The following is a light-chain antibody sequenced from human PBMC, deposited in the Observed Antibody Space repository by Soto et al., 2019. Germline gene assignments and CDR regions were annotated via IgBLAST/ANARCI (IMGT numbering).Light chain of an antibody. CDR1: SGDVGRFNY. V-gene: IGLV2-8*01. J-gene: IGLJ1*01. CDR3: SSYAGSNKMV. CDR2: EVS. Sequence: QSALAQPPSASGSPGESVTISCTGTSGDVGRFNYVSWYQQHPGKAPKLMIHEVSKRPSGVPDRFSGSKSGNTASLTVSGLQPEDEAEYYCSSYAGSNKMVFGTGTKVTV.